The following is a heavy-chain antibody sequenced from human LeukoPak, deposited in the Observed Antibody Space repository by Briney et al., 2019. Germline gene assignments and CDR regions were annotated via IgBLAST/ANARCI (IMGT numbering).Heavy chain of an antibody. V-gene: IGHV3-33*01. CDR1: GFTFSSYG. Sequence: GGSLRLSCAASGFTFSSYGMHWVRQAPGKGLEWVAVIWYDGSNKYYGDSVKGRFTISRDNSKNTLYLQMNSLRAEDTAVYYCARDRSRYYGMDVWGQGTTVTVSS. D-gene: IGHD6-25*01. J-gene: IGHJ6*02. CDR2: IWYDGSNK. CDR3: ARDRSRYYGMDV.